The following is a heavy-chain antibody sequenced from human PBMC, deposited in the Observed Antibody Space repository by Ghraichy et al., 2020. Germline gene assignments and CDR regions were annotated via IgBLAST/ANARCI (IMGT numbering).Heavy chain of an antibody. D-gene: IGHD4-11*01. Sequence: AGSLRLSCRASGFPFSSSGMHWVRQAPGKGPEWVALIWFDGGYKYYSDSVKGRFTISRDDSQSTLYLQMNRLRAEDTAIYYCARATTVMTYFDSWGQGTLVTVSS. CDR1: GFPFSSSG. CDR2: IWFDGGYK. J-gene: IGHJ4*02. V-gene: IGHV3-33*01. CDR3: ARATTVMTYFDS.